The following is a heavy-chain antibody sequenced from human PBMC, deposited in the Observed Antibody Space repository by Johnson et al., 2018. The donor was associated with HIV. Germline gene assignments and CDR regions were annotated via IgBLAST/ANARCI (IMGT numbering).Heavy chain of an antibody. D-gene: IGHD3-22*01. CDR3: ARNRITMIQMTSHDVFDI. J-gene: IGHJ3*02. Sequence: VQLVESGGGVVQPGRSLRLSCAASGFTFRSYAMHWVRQAPGRGLEWVAVISYDGSNRNYVDSVKGRFTISRDNSKNTLYLQMNSLRAEDTAVYFCARNRITMIQMTSHDVFDIWGQGTMVTVSS. CDR1: GFTFRSYA. CDR2: ISYDGSNR. V-gene: IGHV3-30*04.